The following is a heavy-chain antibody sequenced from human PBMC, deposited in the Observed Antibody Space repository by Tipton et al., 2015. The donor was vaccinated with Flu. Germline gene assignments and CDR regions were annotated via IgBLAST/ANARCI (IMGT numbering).Heavy chain of an antibody. D-gene: IGHD2-2*01. CDR1: GFTFDDYA. J-gene: IGHJ4*02. Sequence: RSLRLSCAASGFTFDDYAMHWVRQAPGKGLEWVSGISWNSGSIGYADSVKGRFTISRDNAKDSLYLQMNSLRAEDTALYYCTRTYCSSTSCYEVGYWGQGTLVTVSS. CDR2: ISWNSGSI. CDR3: TRTYCSSTSCYEVGY. V-gene: IGHV3-9*01.